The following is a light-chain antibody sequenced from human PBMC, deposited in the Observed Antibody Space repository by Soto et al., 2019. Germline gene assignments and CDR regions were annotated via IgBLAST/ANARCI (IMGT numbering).Light chain of an antibody. CDR1: NSNIGINA. CDR3: AVWDDSLNGYV. J-gene: IGLJ1*01. V-gene: IGLV1-44*01. CDR2: SDH. Sequence: QSVLTQPPSASGTPGQRVTISCSGSNSNIGINAVTWYQQLPGTAPRILIHSDHQRPSGVPDRFSGSTSATSASLAISGLQSEDEATYHCAVWDDSLNGYVFGTGTKLTVL.